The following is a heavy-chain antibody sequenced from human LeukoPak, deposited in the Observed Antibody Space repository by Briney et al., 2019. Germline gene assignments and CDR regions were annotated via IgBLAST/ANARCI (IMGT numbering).Heavy chain of an antibody. CDR2: IHSDGSST. J-gene: IGHJ4*02. CDR1: GFTFSSYW. CDR3: ARSGWPYYFDY. D-gene: IGHD3-22*01. V-gene: IGHV3-74*01. Sequence: PGGSLRLSCAASGFTFSSYWMHWVSQAPGKWLVWVSRIHSDGSSTSYADSVRGRFTISRDDAKSTLYLQMNSLRAEDTAVYYCARSGWPYYFDYWGQGTLVTVSS.